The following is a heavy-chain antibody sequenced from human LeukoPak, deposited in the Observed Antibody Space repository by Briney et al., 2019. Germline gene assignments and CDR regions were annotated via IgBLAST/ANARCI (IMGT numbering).Heavy chain of an antibody. CDR3: ARGLVFRGDP. CDR2: ISSSSSYI. J-gene: IGHJ5*02. CDR1: GFTFSSYS. D-gene: IGHD7-27*01. Sequence: PGGSLRLSCAASGFTFSSYSMNWVRQAPGRGLEWVSSISSSSSYIYYADSVKGRFTISRDNAKNSLYLQMNSLRAEDTAVYYCARGLVFRGDPWGQGTLVTVPS. V-gene: IGHV3-21*01.